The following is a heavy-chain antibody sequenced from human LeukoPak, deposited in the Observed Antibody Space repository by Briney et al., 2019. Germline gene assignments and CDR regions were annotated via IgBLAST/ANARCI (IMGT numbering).Heavy chain of an antibody. CDR1: GGSISSYY. Sequence: KASETLSLTCTVSGGSISSYYWSWIRQPPGKGLEWIGYIYYSGSTNYNPSLKSRVTISVDTSKNQFSLKLSSVTAADTAVYYCARQSGYSGYDFGLDVWGQGTTVTVSS. V-gene: IGHV4-59*08. CDR2: IYYSGST. CDR3: ARQSGYSGYDFGLDV. D-gene: IGHD5-12*01. J-gene: IGHJ6*02.